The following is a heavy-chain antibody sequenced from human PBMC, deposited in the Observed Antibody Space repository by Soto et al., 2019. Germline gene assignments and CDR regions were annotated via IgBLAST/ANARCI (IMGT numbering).Heavy chain of an antibody. V-gene: IGHV3-30-3*01. J-gene: IGHJ4*02. CDR1: GFTFSSYA. D-gene: IGHD2-2*01. Sequence: QVQLVESGGGVVQPGRSLRLSCAASGFTFSSYAMHWVRQAPGKGLEWVAVISYDGSNKYYADSVKGRFTISRDNSKNTPYLQMNSLRAEDTAVYYCARDLHQPLVFDYWGQGTLVTVSS. CDR3: ARDLHQPLVFDY. CDR2: ISYDGSNK.